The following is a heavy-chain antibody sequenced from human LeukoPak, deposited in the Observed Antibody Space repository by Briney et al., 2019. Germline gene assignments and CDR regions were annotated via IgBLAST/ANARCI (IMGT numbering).Heavy chain of an antibody. CDR2: MNPNSGNT. J-gene: IGHJ4*02. CDR1: GYIFTGYY. CDR3: ARKTSGSYFV. V-gene: IGHV1-8*02. D-gene: IGHD3-10*01. Sequence: ASVKVSCKASGYIFTGYYMHWVRQATGQGLEWMGWMNPNSGNTGYAQKFQGRVTMTRNTSISTAYMELSSLRSEDTAVYYCARKTSGSYFVWGQGTLVTVSS.